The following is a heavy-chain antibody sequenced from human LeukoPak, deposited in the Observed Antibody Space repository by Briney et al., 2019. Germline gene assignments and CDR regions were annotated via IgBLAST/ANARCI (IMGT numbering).Heavy chain of an antibody. CDR1: GYTFTGYY. CDR2: INPNSGGT. CDR3: ASSLSSGSGSTPLDY. V-gene: IGHV1-2*06. J-gene: IGHJ4*02. D-gene: IGHD2-15*01. Sequence: ASVKVSCKASGYTFTGYYMHWVRQAPGQGLEWMGRINPNSGGTNYAQKFQGRVTMTRDTSISTAYMELSRLRSDDTAVYYCASSLSSGSGSTPLDYWGQGTLVTVSS.